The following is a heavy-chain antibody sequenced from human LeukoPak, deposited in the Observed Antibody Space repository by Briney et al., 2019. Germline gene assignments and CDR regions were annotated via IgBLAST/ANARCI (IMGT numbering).Heavy chain of an antibody. CDR1: GYTFTSYY. V-gene: IGHV1-46*01. D-gene: IGHD2-2*01. CDR3: ARNWVRYCSSTSCPNYYYYGMDV. J-gene: IGHJ6*02. Sequence: ASVKVSCKASGYTFTSYYMHWVRQAPGQGLEWMGIINPSGGSTSYAQKFQGRVTMTRDTSTSTVYMELSSLRSEDTAVYYCARNWVRYCSSTSCPNYYYYGMDVWGQGTTVTVSS. CDR2: INPSGGST.